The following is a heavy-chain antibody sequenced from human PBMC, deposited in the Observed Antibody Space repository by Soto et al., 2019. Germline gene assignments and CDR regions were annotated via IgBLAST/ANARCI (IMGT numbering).Heavy chain of an antibody. CDR1: GGFLSDSY. Sequence: PSETLSLTCAVYGGFLSDSYWTWIRQPPLKGLEWIGEINHVGGTNYNPSLKSRVTMSVDTSQNQFSLRLISVTAADTAMYFCVRIRYQLPSSVLWLDPWGQGIPVTVSS. J-gene: IGHJ5*02. V-gene: IGHV4-34*01. D-gene: IGHD1-1*01. CDR3: VRIRYQLPSSVLWLDP. CDR2: INHVGGT.